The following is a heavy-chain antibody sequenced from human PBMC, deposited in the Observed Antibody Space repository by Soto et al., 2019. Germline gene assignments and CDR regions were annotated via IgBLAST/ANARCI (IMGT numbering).Heavy chain of an antibody. J-gene: IGHJ4*02. CDR2: IYGGGTT. D-gene: IGHD6-19*01. CDR3: VQTTGWPGFDF. Sequence: EVQLVESGGGLIQPGGSLRLSCAASGFAVSSKYMTWVRQAPGKGLEWVSVIYGGGTTYSPDSVKGRFTISRDTPKNTLYLQMNSLSAEDTAVYYCVQTTGWPGFDFWGQGTLVTVSS. V-gene: IGHV3-53*01. CDR1: GFAVSSKY.